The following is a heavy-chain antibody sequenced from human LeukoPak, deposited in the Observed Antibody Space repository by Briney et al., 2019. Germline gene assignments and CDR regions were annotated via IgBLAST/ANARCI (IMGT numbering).Heavy chain of an antibody. CDR3: ATGSPMLDY. Sequence: GGSLRLSCAASGFTFSSYAMSWARQAPGKGLEWVGRIKSKTTGGTIDYAAPVKGRFTISRDDSKNTLYLQMNSLKTEDTAVYYCATGSPMLDYWGQGTLVTVSS. V-gene: IGHV3-15*01. CDR2: IKSKTTGGTI. J-gene: IGHJ4*02. CDR1: GFTFSSYA.